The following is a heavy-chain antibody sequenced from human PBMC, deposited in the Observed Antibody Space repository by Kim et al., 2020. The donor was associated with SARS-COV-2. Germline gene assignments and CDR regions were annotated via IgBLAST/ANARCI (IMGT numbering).Heavy chain of an antibody. Sequence: DAVKGRFTISRDNSKNTLYLQMNSLRAEDTAVYYCARDSPGSVTPGAFDIWGQGTMVTVSS. D-gene: IGHD3-10*01. J-gene: IGHJ3*02. CDR3: ARDSPGSVTPGAFDI. V-gene: IGHV3-30*07.